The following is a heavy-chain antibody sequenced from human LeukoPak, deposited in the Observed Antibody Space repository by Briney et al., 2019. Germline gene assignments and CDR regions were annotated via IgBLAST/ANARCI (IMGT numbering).Heavy chain of an antibody. D-gene: IGHD3-10*01. CDR3: ARDGSGSPDY. CDR2: ISDNGRQT. CDR1: GFTFSSYW. J-gene: IGHJ4*02. V-gene: IGHV3-64*01. Sequence: PGGSLRLSCAASGFTFSSYWMSWVRQAPGKGLEYVSAISDNGRQTFYANSVKGRFTISRDNSKNTLYLQMGSLRVEDMAVYYCARDGSGSPDYWGQGTLVTVSS.